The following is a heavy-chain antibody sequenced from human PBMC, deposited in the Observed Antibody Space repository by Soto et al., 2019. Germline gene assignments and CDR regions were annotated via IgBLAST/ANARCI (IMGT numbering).Heavy chain of an antibody. V-gene: IGHV1-8*01. Sequence: GASVKVSCKTYGYTFTDYDINWVRQAPGQGLEWMGWVSPDHGNAGYARQFQGRITMTSDTSINTVFMELTNLRPEDTAVYYCGVTTVYWGHGTKVTVSS. CDR2: VSPDHGNA. CDR3: GVTTVY. D-gene: IGHD4-17*01. CDR1: GYTFTDYD. J-gene: IGHJ4*03.